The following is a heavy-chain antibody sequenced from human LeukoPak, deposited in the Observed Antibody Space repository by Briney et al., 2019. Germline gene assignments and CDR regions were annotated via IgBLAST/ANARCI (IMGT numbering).Heavy chain of an antibody. D-gene: IGHD2-15*01. Sequence: GGSLRLSCAASGFTFSSYGMHWVRQAPGKGLEWVAVIPYDGSNKYYADSVKGRFTISRDNSKNTLYLQMNSLRAEGTAVYYCAKSRGHNYFDYWGQGTLVTVSS. CDR3: AKSRGHNYFDY. CDR2: IPYDGSNK. J-gene: IGHJ4*02. V-gene: IGHV3-30*18. CDR1: GFTFSSYG.